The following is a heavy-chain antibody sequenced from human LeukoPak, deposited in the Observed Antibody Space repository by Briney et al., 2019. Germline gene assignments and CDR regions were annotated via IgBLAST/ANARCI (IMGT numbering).Heavy chain of an antibody. Sequence: GGSLRLSCAASGFTFSSYSMNWVRQAPGRGLEFLSHISNSGITQYYADSVKGRLTISRDNTKNSLYLQMNSLRAEDTAVYYCARSVVPAAILNWFDPWGQGTLVTVSS. CDR3: ARSVVPAAILNWFDP. V-gene: IGHV3-48*04. D-gene: IGHD2-2*01. CDR2: ISNSGITQ. J-gene: IGHJ5*02. CDR1: GFTFSSYS.